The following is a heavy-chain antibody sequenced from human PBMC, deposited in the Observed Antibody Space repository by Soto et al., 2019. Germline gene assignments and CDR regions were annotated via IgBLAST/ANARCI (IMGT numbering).Heavy chain of an antibody. Sequence: HPGGSLRLSCAASGFTFSRYDIHWVRQGKGKGLEWVSGISVAGDTYYPGSVKGRFTISRENVKNSLYLQMNNLRAGDTAVYYCARGLPGGMDVWGQGTTVTVSS. V-gene: IGHV3-13*01. CDR2: ISVAGDT. CDR1: GFTFSRYD. J-gene: IGHJ6*02. CDR3: ARGLPGGMDV.